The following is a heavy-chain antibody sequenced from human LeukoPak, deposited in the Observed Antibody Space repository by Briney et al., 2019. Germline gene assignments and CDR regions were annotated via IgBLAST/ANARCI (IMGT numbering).Heavy chain of an antibody. J-gene: IGHJ4*02. D-gene: IGHD4-17*01. V-gene: IGHV4-31*03. Sequence: NTSETLSLTCTVSSGSINSGGYYWSWIRQHPGKGLEWIGYIYYSGSTYYNPSLKSRVTISVDTSKNQFSLKLSSVTAADTAVYYCAGSEATVTRPQSYYFDYWGQGTLVTVSS. CDR2: IYYSGST. CDR1: SGSINSGGYY. CDR3: AGSEATVTRPQSYYFDY.